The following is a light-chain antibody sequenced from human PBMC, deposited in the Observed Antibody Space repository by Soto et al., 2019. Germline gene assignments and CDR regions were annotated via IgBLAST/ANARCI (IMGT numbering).Light chain of an antibody. CDR1: QSVSSY. CDR2: DAS. V-gene: IGKV3-11*01. J-gene: IGKJ5*01. Sequence: EIVLTQSPATLSLSPGERATLSCRASQSVSSYLAWYQQKPGQPPRLLIYDASNRATGIPARFSGSGSGTDFTLNISGLEPEDFVVYYCQQRSSSITFGQGTRLEIK. CDR3: QQRSSSIT.